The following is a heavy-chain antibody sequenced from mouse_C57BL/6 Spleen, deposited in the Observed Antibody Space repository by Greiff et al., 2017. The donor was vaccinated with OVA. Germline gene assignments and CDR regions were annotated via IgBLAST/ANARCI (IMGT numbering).Heavy chain of an antibody. CDR1: GFTFSSYA. J-gene: IGHJ4*01. D-gene: IGHD1-1*01. CDR2: ISSGGDYI. CDR3: TREGYYYGSSYIAMDY. Sequence: EVQRVESGAGLVKPGGSLKLSCAASGFTFSSYAMSWVRQTPEKRLEWVAYISSGGDYIYYADTVKGRFTISRDNARNTLYLQMSSLKSEDTAMYYCTREGYYYGSSYIAMDYWGQGTSVTVSS. V-gene: IGHV5-9-1*02.